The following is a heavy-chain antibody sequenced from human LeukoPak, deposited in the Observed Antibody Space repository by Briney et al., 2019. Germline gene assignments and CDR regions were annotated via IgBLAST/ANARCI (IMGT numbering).Heavy chain of an antibody. D-gene: IGHD6-19*01. CDR3: AKGSGWYV. CDR1: GFTFSNYA. V-gene: IGHV3-23*01. J-gene: IGHJ4*02. CDR2: ISGSGGST. Sequence: GASLRLSCAASGFTFSNYAMSWVRQAPGKGLEWVSVISGSGGSTEYADSVKGRLTISRDNSKNTLYLQMNSLRAEDTAVYYCAKGSGWYVWGQGTLVTVSS.